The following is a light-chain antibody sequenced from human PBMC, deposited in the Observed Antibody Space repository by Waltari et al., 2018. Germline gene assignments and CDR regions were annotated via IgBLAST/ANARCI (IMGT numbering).Light chain of an antibody. CDR3: QQYNDRRT. J-gene: IGKJ1*01. CDR1: QSVSSY. CDR2: SAS. V-gene: IGKV3-15*01. Sequence: EIVMTQSPATLSVSPGERDTLSCRASQSVSSYVAWYQQKPGQAPRLLIYSASTRATGIPARFSGSGSGTEFTLTISSLQSEDFAVYYCQQYNDRRTFGQGTKVEI.